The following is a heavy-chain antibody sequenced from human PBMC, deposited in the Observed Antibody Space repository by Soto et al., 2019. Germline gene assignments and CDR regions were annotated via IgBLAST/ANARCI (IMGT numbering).Heavy chain of an antibody. V-gene: IGHV4-39*01. CDR3: XGFSGATYGDYGGGINY. CDR2: VHYSGST. CDR1: GGSISCSSYY. D-gene: IGHD4-17*01. Sequence: SETLSLTCTVSGGSISCSSYYWGWIRQPPGKGLECIGSVHYSGSTDYNPSLKSRVTISVDTSKNQFSLKLTSVTAADTAVYFCXGFSGATYGDYGGGINYWGQGTLVTVSS. J-gene: IGHJ4*02.